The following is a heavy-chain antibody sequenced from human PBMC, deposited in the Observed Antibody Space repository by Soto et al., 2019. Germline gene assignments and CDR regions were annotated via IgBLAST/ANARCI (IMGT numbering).Heavy chain of an antibody. CDR2: ISYDGSNK. J-gene: IGHJ6*02. CDR3: ARVGYDFWSGYYANGMDV. Sequence: GGSLRLSCAASGFTFSSYAMHWVRQAPGKGLEWVAVISYDGSNKYYADSVKGRFTISRDNSKNTLYLQMNSLRAEDTAVYYCARVGYDFWSGYYANGMDVWGQGTTVTVSS. V-gene: IGHV3-30-3*01. CDR1: GFTFSSYA. D-gene: IGHD3-3*01.